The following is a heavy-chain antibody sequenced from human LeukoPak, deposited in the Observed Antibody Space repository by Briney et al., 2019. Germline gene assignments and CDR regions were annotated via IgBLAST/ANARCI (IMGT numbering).Heavy chain of an antibody. CDR3: ARPYGSGSYYTPYYMDV. D-gene: IGHD3-10*01. CDR1: GGSFSGYY. J-gene: IGHJ6*03. Sequence: PSETLSLTCAVYGGSFSGYYWSWIRQPPGKGLEWIGEINHSGSTNYNPSLKSRVTISVDTSKNQFSLKLSSVTAADTAVYYCARPYGSGSYYTPYYMDVWGKGTTVTISS. V-gene: IGHV4-34*01. CDR2: INHSGST.